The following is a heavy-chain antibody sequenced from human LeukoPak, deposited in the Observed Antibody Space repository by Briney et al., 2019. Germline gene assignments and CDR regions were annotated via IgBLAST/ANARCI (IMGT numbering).Heavy chain of an antibody. CDR2: ISYAGNNK. D-gene: IGHD2-2*01. CDR1: GFTFSSYA. V-gene: IGHV3-30-3*01. Sequence: GGSLRLSCAASGFTFSSYAMHWVRQAPGKGLEWVAVISYAGNNKYYADSVKGRFTISRDNSKNTLYLQMNSLRAEDTAVYSCARLRSTSCFTCDAFDIWGQGTMVTVSS. CDR3: ARLRSTSCFTCDAFDI. J-gene: IGHJ3*02.